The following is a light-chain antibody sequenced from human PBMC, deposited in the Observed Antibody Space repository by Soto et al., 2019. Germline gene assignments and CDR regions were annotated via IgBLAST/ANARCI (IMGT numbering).Light chain of an antibody. CDR3: STYTGSSTVI. J-gene: IGLJ2*01. CDR1: SSDIGSYNY. Sequence: QSVLTQPASVSGSPGQSITISCTGSSSDIGSYNYVSWYQQHPGQAPKVVIYDVSKRPSGVSVRFSGSKSGYTASLTISGLQAEDEADYYCSTYTGSSTVIFGGGTKVTVL. V-gene: IGLV2-14*01. CDR2: DVS.